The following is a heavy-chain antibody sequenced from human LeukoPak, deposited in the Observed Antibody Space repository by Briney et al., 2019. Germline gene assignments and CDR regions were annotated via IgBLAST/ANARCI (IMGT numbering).Heavy chain of an antibody. J-gene: IGHJ4*02. V-gene: IGHV4-34*01. D-gene: IGHD5-18*01. CDR2: INHSGST. Sequence: SETLSLTCAVYGGSFSGYYWSWIRQPPGKGLEWIGEINHSGSTNYNPSLESRVTISVDTSKNQFSLKLSSVTAADTAVYYCARGKFKYSYDYWGQGTLVTVSS. CDR3: ARGKFKYSYDY. CDR1: GGSFSGYY.